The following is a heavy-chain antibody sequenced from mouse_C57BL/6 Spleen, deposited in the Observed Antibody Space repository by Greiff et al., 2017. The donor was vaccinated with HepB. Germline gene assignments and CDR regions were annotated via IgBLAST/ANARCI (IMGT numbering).Heavy chain of an antibody. V-gene: IGHV1-55*01. CDR3: ARVDDGYHYFDD. CDR1: GYTFTSYW. Sequence: QVQLQQSGAELVKPGASVKMSCKASGYTFTSYWITWVKQRPGQGLEWIGDIYPGSGSTNYNEKFKSKATLTVDTSSSTAYMQLSSLTSEDSAVYYCARVDDGYHYFDDWGEGTTLTVSS. CDR2: IYPGSGST. J-gene: IGHJ2*01. D-gene: IGHD2-3*01.